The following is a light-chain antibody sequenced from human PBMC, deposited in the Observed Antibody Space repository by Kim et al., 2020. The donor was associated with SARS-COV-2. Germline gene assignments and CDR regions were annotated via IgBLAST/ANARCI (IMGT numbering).Light chain of an antibody. CDR1: QSLLHSNGYSF. J-gene: IGKJ1*01. Sequence: DIVMTQSPLSLPVTPGEPASISCRSSQSLLHSNGYSFLEWYLQKPGQSPQLLIYLGSYRASGVPDRFSGSGSGTDFTLKISRVEAEDVGVYFCMQSLQSRTFGQGTKVDIK. CDR3: MQSLQSRT. CDR2: LGS. V-gene: IGKV2-28*01.